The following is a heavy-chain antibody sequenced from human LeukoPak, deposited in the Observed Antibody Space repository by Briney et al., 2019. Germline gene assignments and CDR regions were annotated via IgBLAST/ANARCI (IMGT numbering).Heavy chain of an antibody. V-gene: IGHV4-59*01. CDR3: ARSYFSARAFDI. J-gene: IGHJ3*02. CDR2: IYYSGST. D-gene: IGHD2/OR15-2a*01. Sequence: SETLSLTCTVSGGSISNKYWSWIRQPPGKGLEWIGYIYYSGSTNYNPSLKSRVTILVDTSKNQFSLKLSSVTAADTAVYYCARSYFSARAFDIWGQGTMVTVSS. CDR1: GGSISNKY.